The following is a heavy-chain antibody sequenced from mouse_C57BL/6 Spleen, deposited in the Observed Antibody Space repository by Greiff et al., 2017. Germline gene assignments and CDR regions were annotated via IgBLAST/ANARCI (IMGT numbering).Heavy chain of an antibody. V-gene: IGHV2-9-1*01. CDR3: AQRSPDYYAMDY. CDR2: IWTGGGT. J-gene: IGHJ4*01. CDR1: GFSLTSYA. Sequence: QVQLKESGPGLVAPSQSLSITCTVSGFSLTSYAISWVRQQPGKGLEWLGVIWTGGGTTYNSALKSRLSISKDNSKSQVFVKMNSLKTDDTARYYCAQRSPDYYAMDYWGQGTSVTVSS.